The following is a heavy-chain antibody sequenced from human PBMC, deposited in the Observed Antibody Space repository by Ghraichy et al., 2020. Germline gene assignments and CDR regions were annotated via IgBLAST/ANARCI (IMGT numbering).Heavy chain of an antibody. CDR3: ARIVEPHYFDQ. CDR2: INYSGDKT. Sequence: GGSLRLSCAASGFTFSSYNMVWVRQSPGEGLELVSSINYSGDKTHYAGSVKGRFTIFRDSARNSLYLQMNSLRVEDTAVYYCARIVEPHYFDQWGQGTFVTDSS. J-gene: IGHJ4*02. CDR1: GFTFSSYN. D-gene: IGHD1-1*01. V-gene: IGHV3-21*01.